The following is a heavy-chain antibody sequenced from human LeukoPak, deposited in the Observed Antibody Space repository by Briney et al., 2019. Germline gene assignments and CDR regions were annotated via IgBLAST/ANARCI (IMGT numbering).Heavy chain of an antibody. J-gene: IGHJ4*02. CDR1: GFTFSSYW. CDR2: IKKDGSEK. Sequence: PGGSLRLSCAASGFTFSSYWMSWVRQAPGKGLEGGANIKKDGSEKYYVESVKGRFTISRDNAKKSLYLQMNSLRAEDTAVYYCARHLSGITGYTYGRGVDYWGQGTLLTVSS. CDR3: ARHLSGITGYTYGRGVDY. V-gene: IGHV3-7*01. D-gene: IGHD5-18*01.